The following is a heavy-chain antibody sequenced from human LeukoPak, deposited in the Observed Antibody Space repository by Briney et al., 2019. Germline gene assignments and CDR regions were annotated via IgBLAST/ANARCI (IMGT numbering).Heavy chain of an antibody. CDR3: AKYPVAYTSGWYLDY. J-gene: IGHJ4*02. CDR2: ISGSGGST. V-gene: IGHV3-23*01. CDR1: GFTFSRNA. Sequence: PGGSLRLSCAASGFTFSRNAMNWVPQAPGKGLGWVSTISGSGGSTYYADSVKGRFTISRDNFKSTLYLQMNNLRAEDTALYYCAKYPVAYTSGWYLDYWGQGTLVTVSS. D-gene: IGHD6-19*01.